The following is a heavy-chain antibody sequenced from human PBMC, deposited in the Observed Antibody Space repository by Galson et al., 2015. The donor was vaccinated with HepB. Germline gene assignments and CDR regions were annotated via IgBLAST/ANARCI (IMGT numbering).Heavy chain of an antibody. Sequence: SVKVSCKASGVTFSSYAISWVRQAPGQGLEWMGGIIPIFGTANYAQKFQGRVTITADESTSTAYMEQSSLRPEYTAVYYCARETQGYYYDSSVGGLDYWGQGTLVTVSS. CDR3: ARETQGYYYDSSVGGLDY. CDR1: GVTFSSYA. V-gene: IGHV1-69*13. CDR2: IIPIFGTA. D-gene: IGHD3-22*01. J-gene: IGHJ4*02.